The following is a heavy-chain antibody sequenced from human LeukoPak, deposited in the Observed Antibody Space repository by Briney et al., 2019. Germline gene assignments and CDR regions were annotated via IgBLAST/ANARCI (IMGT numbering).Heavy chain of an antibody. CDR3: ARGNPGVIDY. Sequence: ASVKVSCKASGYTFTSYYMHWVRQAPGQGLERMGMINPSGGSTSYAQKFQGRVTMTRDTSTSTVYMGLSSLRSEDTAVYYCARGNPGVIDYWGQGTLVTVSS. CDR2: INPSGGST. CDR1: GYTFTSYY. V-gene: IGHV1-46*01. D-gene: IGHD3-10*01. J-gene: IGHJ4*02.